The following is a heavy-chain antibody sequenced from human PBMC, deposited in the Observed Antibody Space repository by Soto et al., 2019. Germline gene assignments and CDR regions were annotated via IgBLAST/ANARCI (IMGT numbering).Heavy chain of an antibody. CDR1: GGTFSSYA. Sequence: SVKVSCKASGGTFSSYAISWVRQAPGQGLEWMGGIIPIFGTANYAQKFQGRVTITADESTSTAYMELSSLRSEDTAVYYCARDPSIAVAGTAYFDYWGQGTLVTVSS. CDR2: IIPIFGTA. CDR3: ARDPSIAVAGTAYFDY. V-gene: IGHV1-69*13. J-gene: IGHJ4*02. D-gene: IGHD6-19*01.